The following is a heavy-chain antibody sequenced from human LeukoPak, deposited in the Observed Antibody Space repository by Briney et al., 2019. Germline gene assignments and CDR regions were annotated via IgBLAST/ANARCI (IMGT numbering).Heavy chain of an antibody. J-gene: IGHJ1*01. Sequence: GESLKISCKGSGYSFTSYWIGWVRQMPGKGLEWMGIIYPGDSDTRYSPSFQGQVTISADKSISTAYLQWSSLKASDTAMYYCARRTAAAGTGAEYFQHWGQGTLVTVSS. CDR2: IYPGDSDT. CDR3: ARRTAAAGTGAEYFQH. D-gene: IGHD6-13*01. CDR1: GYSFTSYW. V-gene: IGHV5-51*01.